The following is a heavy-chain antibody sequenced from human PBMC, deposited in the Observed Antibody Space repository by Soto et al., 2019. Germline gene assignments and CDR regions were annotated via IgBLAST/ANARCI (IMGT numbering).Heavy chain of an antibody. Sequence: SETLSLPCTDTGCSLRSDYRTWIRQHSGKGLERIGYIYYSGSTNYNPSLKSRVTISVDTSKNQFSLKLSSVSAADTALYYCARCSLVVVPAPGFDPWGRGTLVTVSS. V-gene: IGHV4-59*12. CDR3: ARCSLVVVPAPGFDP. J-gene: IGHJ5*02. CDR1: GCSLRSDY. CDR2: IYYSGST. D-gene: IGHD2-2*01.